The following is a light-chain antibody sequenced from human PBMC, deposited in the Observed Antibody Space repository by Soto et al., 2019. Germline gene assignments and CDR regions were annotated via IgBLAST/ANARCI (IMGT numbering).Light chain of an antibody. J-gene: IGKJ4*01. CDR2: AAS. V-gene: IGKV1-39*01. CDR1: QSISTY. Sequence: DIQMTQSPSSLPASVGDRVTITCRATQSISTYLNWYQQRPGKAPKLLIYAASGLVGGVPSRFSGSGSGTAFTLTISDLQHVEFATYYCQQSYSIPLTFGGGTKVEVK. CDR3: QQSYSIPLT.